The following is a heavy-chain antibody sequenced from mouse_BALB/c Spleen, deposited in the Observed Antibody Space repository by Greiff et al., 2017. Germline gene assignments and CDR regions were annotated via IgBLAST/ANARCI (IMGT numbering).Heavy chain of an antibody. D-gene: IGHD3-1*01. V-gene: IGHV1S22*01. CDR3: TRKPIWARYFDV. Sequence: LQQPGSELVRPGASVKLSCKASGYTFTSYWMHWVKQRPGQGLEWIGNIYPGSGSTNYDEKFKSKATLTVDTYSSTAYMQLSSLTSEDSAVYYCTRKPIWARYFDVWGAGTTVTVSS. J-gene: IGHJ1*01. CDR1: GYTFTSYW. CDR2: IYPGSGST.